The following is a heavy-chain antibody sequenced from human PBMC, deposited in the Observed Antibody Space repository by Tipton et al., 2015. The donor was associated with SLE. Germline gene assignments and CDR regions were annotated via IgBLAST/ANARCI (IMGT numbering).Heavy chain of an antibody. V-gene: IGHV4-59*12. D-gene: IGHD6-13*01. Sequence: TLSLTCTVSGGSISSYYWSWIRQPPGKGLEWIGYIYYSGSTNYNPSLKSRVTISVDTSKNQFSRKLSSVTAADTAVYYCARRGALAAAGVYYYYGMDVWGQGTTVTVSS. CDR1: GGSISSYY. CDR2: IYYSGST. J-gene: IGHJ6*02. CDR3: ARRGALAAAGVYYYYGMDV.